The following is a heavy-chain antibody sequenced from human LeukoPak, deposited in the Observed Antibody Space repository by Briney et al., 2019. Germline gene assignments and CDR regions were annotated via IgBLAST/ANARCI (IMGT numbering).Heavy chain of an antibody. D-gene: IGHD2-2*01. V-gene: IGHV3-48*01. CDR3: ARGRGQLLLGGDAFDI. J-gene: IGHJ3*02. CDR2: ISSSSSTI. Sequence: AGGSLRLSCAASGFTFSSYSMNWVRQAPGKGLEWVSYISSSSSTIYYADSVKGRFTISRDNAKNSPYLQMNSLRAEDTAVYYCARGRGQLLLGGDAFDIWGQGTMVTVSS. CDR1: GFTFSSYS.